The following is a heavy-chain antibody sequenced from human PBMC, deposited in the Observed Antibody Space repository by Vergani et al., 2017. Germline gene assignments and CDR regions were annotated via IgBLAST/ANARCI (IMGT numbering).Heavy chain of an antibody. CDR2: FDPEDGET. D-gene: IGHD3-3*01. Sequence: QVQLVQSGAEVKKPGASVKASCKVSGYTLTELSMHWVRQAPGKGLEWMGGFDPEDGETIYAQKFQGRVTMTEDTSTDTAYRELSSLRSEDTAVYYCATASAIFGVVTYYFDYWGQGTLVTVSS. J-gene: IGHJ4*02. V-gene: IGHV1-24*01. CDR1: GYTLTELS. CDR3: ATASAIFGVVTYYFDY.